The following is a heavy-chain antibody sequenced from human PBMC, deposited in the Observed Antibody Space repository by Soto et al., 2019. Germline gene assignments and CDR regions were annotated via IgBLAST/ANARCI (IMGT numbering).Heavy chain of an antibody. D-gene: IGHD3-3*01. J-gene: IGHJ6*02. CDR1: GYTFTSYA. V-gene: IGHV1-3*01. CDR2: INAGNGNT. CDR3: ARSTTIFGVVIMRPYYYGMDV. Sequence: RASVKVSCKASGYTFTSYAMHWVRQAPGQRLEWMGWINAGNGNTKYSQKFQGRVTITRDTSASTAYMGLSSLRSEDTAVYYCARSTTIFGVVIMRPYYYGMDVWGQGTTVTVSS.